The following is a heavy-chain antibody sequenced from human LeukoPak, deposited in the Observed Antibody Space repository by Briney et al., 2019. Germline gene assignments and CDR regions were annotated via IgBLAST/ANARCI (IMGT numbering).Heavy chain of an antibody. D-gene: IGHD5-18*01. Sequence: DSVKGRFTISRDNPKNTMNLQMNSLRAEDTAVYYCARSAGRGYSYGYNYWGQGTLVTVSS. V-gene: IGHV3-30*07. J-gene: IGHJ4*02. CDR3: ARSAGRGYSYGYNY.